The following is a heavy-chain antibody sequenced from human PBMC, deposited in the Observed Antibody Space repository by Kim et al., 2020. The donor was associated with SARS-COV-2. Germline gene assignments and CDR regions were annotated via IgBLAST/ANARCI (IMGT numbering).Heavy chain of an antibody. V-gene: IGHV3-30*04. CDR3: ARGPSYYGPGWFGP. D-gene: IGHD3-10*01. CDR2: ISYDGSNK. Sequence: GGSLRLSCAASGFTFSTYAMHWVRQAPGKGLEWVAVISYDGSNKYYADSVKGRFTISRDNSKDTLYLQMNSLRTDDTAMYYCARGPSYYGPGWFGPWGQGTLVTVAS. J-gene: IGHJ5*02. CDR1: GFTFSTYA.